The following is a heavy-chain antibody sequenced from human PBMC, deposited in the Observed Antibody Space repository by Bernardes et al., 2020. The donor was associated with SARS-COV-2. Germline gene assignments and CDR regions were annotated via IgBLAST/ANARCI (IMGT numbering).Heavy chain of an antibody. CDR1: GFTFSTYN. CDR2: ISSSGSTI. J-gene: IGHJ4*02. V-gene: IGHV3-48*01. CDR3: ASGRYRYTY. Sequence: GSLKLSCAASGFTFSTYNMNWVRQAPGKGLEWVSYISSSGSTIDYAASVKGRFTISRDNAKNSLYVQVNSLRVEDTAVDYCASGRYRYTYWGQGTLVTVS. D-gene: IGHD5-12*01.